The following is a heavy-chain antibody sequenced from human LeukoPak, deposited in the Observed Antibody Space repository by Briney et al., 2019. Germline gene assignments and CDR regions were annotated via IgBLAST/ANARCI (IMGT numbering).Heavy chain of an antibody. V-gene: IGHV3-30*01. CDR3: ARDRLEAGTLDY. D-gene: IGHD6-13*01. CDR2: ISYDGSNK. J-gene: IGHJ4*02. CDR1: GFTFSSYA. Sequence: GRSLRLSCAASGFTFSSYAKHWVRQAPGKGLEWVAVISYDGSNKYYADSVKGRFTISRDNSKNTLYLQMNSLRAEDTAVYYCARDRLEAGTLDYWGQGTLVTVSS.